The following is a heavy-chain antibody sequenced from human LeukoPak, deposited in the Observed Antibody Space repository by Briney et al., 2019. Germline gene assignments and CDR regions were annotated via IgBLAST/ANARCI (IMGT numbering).Heavy chain of an antibody. V-gene: IGHV4-34*01. Sequence: SETLSLTCAVYGGSFSGYYWSWIRQPPGKGLEWIGEINHSGSTNYNPSLRSRVTISVDTSKNQFSLKLSSVTAADTAVYYCAPCVVNWFDPWGRGTLVTVSS. CDR2: INHSGST. CDR3: APCVVNWFDP. D-gene: IGHD2-15*01. J-gene: IGHJ5*02. CDR1: GGSFSGYY.